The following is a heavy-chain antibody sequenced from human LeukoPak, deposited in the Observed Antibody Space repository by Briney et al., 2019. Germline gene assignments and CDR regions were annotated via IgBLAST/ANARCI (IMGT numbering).Heavy chain of an antibody. V-gene: IGHV4-4*02. Sequence: PSETLSLTCGVSGGSITITNYWTWVRQPPGKGLEWIGEVNLQGSTNYNPSLMGRVAISVDTSENHISLQSTSVTAADTAVYYCAREGGPYRPLDYSGQGTLVTVSS. CDR3: AREGGPYRPLDY. CDR2: VNLQGST. J-gene: IGHJ4*02. CDR1: GGSITITNY.